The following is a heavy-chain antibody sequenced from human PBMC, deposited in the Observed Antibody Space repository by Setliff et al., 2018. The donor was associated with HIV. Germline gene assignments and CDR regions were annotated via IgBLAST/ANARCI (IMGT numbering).Heavy chain of an antibody. D-gene: IGHD3-22*01. V-gene: IGHV5-51*01. Sequence: GESLKISCKASGYSFANYWVGWVRQMTGKGLEWMGLIYPGDSETRYNPSFQGQVSISADKSINTADLQWSSLKASDTAMYYCARRYGFDSSGLENDAFDIWGQGTLVTVSS. J-gene: IGHJ3*02. CDR1: GYSFANYW. CDR2: IYPGDSET. CDR3: ARRYGFDSSGLENDAFDI.